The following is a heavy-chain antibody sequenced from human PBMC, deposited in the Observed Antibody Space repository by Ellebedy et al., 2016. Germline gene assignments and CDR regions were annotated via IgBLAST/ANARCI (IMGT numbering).Heavy chain of an antibody. V-gene: IGHV3-49*03. D-gene: IGHD3-22*01. J-gene: IGHJ3*02. Sequence: GESLKISCTASGFTFGDYAMSWFRQAPGKGLEWVGFIRSKAYGGTTEYAASVKGRFTISRDDSKSIAYLQMNSLKTEDTAVYYCTIDYYDSSGKVTHDAFDIWGQGTMVTVSS. CDR1: GFTFGDYA. CDR3: TIDYYDSSGKVTHDAFDI. CDR2: IRSKAYGGTT.